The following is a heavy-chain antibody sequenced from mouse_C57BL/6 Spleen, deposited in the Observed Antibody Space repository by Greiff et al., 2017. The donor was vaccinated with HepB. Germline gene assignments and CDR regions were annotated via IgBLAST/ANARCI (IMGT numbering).Heavy chain of an antibody. CDR2: INPNNGGT. Sequence: VQLQQSGPELVKPGASVKISCKASGYTFTDYYMNWVKQSHGKSLEWIGDINPNNGGTSYNQKFKGKATLTVDKSSSTAYMELRSLTSEYSAVYYCARGGSSPYYYAIDYWGQGTSVTVSS. CDR1: GYTFTDYY. J-gene: IGHJ4*01. V-gene: IGHV1-26*01. CDR3: ARGGSSPYYYAIDY. D-gene: IGHD1-1*01.